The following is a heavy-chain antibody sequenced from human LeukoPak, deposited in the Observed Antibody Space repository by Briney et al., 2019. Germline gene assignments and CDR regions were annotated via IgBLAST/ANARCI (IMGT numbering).Heavy chain of an antibody. V-gene: IGHV4-34*01. CDR1: GASFSGYY. D-gene: IGHD2-15*01. CDR3: ARGQGYCSGGSCYPPYYFDY. CDR2: INHSGST. Sequence: PSETLSLTCAVYGASFSGYYWSWIRQPPGKGLVWIVEINHSGSTNYIPSLKSRVTISVDTSKNRFSLKLSSVTAADTAVYYCARGQGYCSGGSCYPPYYFDYWGQGTLVTVSS. J-gene: IGHJ4*02.